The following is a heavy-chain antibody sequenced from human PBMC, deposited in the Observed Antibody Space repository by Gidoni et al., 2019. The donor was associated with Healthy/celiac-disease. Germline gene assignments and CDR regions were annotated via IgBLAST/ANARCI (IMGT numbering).Heavy chain of an antibody. D-gene: IGHD3-22*01. V-gene: IGHV4-30-2*01. J-gene: IGHJ2*01. Sequence: QLQLQESGSGLVKPSQPLSLTCAVSGGSLRSGGYSWSWIRQPPGKGLEWIGYIYHSGSTYYNPSLKSRVTISVDRSKNQFSLKLSSVTAADTAVYYCARGLYYYDSSGWWYFDLWGRGTLVTVSS. CDR1: GGSLRSGGYS. CDR2: IYHSGST. CDR3: ARGLYYYDSSGWWYFDL.